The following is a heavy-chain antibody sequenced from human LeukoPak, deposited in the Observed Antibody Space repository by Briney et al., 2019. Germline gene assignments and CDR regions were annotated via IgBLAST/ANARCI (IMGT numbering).Heavy chain of an antibody. CDR3: ARGGILGGDFWSGYYSYYYYGMDV. D-gene: IGHD3-3*01. Sequence: ASVKVSCKASGYTFTSYDINWVRQATGQGLEWMGWMNPNSSNTGYAQKFQGRVTMTRNTSISTAYMELSSLRSEDTAVYYCARGGILGGDFWSGYYSYYYYGMDVWGQGTTVTVSS. V-gene: IGHV1-8*01. J-gene: IGHJ6*02. CDR2: MNPNSSNT. CDR1: GYTFTSYD.